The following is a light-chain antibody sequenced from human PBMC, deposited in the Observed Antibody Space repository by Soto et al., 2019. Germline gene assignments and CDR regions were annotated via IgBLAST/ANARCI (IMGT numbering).Light chain of an antibody. J-gene: IGKJ1*01. Sequence: EIVLTQSPGTLSLSPGERATLSCRASQTVSSTYLAWFQQKPGQPPRLLIYGASSRDIGIPDRFSGSGSGTDFTLTISRLEPEDFAVYYCQQYDRSPRTFGQGTKVDIK. CDR3: QQYDRSPRT. CDR2: GAS. CDR1: QTVSSTY. V-gene: IGKV3-20*01.